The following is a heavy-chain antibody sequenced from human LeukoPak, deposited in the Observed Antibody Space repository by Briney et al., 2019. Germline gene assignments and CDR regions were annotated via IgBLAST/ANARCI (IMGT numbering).Heavy chain of an antibody. V-gene: IGHV4-30-2*01. CDR1: GGSISSGGYS. CDR3: ARQYPYCSGGSCYSSDFDY. Sequence: SETLSLTCAVSGGSISSGGYSWSWIRQPPGKGLEWIGYIYYSGSTYYNPSLKSRVTISVDTSKNQFSLKLTSVTAADTAVYYCARQYPYCSGGSCYSSDFDYWGQGTLVTVSS. D-gene: IGHD2-15*01. J-gene: IGHJ4*02. CDR2: IYYSGST.